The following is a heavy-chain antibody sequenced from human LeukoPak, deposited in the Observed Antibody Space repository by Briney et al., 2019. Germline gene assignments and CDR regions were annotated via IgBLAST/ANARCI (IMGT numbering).Heavy chain of an antibody. CDR2: IYSGGST. CDR3: ARDGSYGSTDY. V-gene: IGHV3-66*01. D-gene: IGHD1-26*01. J-gene: IGHJ4*02. Sequence: GGFLRLSCAASGFTVSSNYMSWVRQAPGKGLEWVSVIYSGGSTYYADSVKGRFTISRDNSKNTLYLQMNSLRAEDTAVYYCARDGSYGSTDYWGQGTLVTVSS. CDR1: GFTVSSNY.